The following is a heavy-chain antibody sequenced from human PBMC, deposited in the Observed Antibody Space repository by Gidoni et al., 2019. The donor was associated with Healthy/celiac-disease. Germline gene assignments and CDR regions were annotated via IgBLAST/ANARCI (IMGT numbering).Heavy chain of an antibody. Sequence: QVQLVESGGGVVQPGRSLRLSCSASVFTFRSYGLHWVRQAPGKGLAWVAVLWYDGSNKYYADSVKGRFTISRDNSKNTLYLQMNSLRAEDTAVYYCARDRYSSGWYTNYFDYWGQGTLVTVSS. CDR1: VFTFRSYG. J-gene: IGHJ4*02. V-gene: IGHV3-33*01. D-gene: IGHD6-19*01. CDR3: ARDRYSSGWYTNYFDY. CDR2: LWYDGSNK.